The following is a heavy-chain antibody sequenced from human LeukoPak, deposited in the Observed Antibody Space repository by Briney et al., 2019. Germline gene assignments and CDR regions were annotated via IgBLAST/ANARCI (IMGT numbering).Heavy chain of an antibody. D-gene: IGHD5-12*01. CDR1: GFTFDDYA. V-gene: IGHV3-9*01. Sequence: PGRSLRLSCAASGFTFDDYAMHWVRQAPGPGMKWVSGISWNSGSIGYADSVKGRFTISRDNAKNSLYLQMNSLRAEDTALYYCAKDEGDSGYDLGYWGQGTLVSVSS. CDR2: ISWNSGSI. CDR3: AKDEGDSGYDLGY. J-gene: IGHJ4*02.